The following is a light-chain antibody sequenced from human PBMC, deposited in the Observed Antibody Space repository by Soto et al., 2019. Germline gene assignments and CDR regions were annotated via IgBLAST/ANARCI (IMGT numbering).Light chain of an antibody. Sequence: EIVLTQSPGTLSLSPGERATLSCRASQSVNNNYLTWYQQKPGQAPRLLIFGESIRATGIPDRFSGSGSGTDFTLPISRLEPEDFAVYYCQQYGSSPITFGQGTRLEIK. V-gene: IGKV3-20*01. CDR1: QSVNNNY. CDR3: QQYGSSPIT. J-gene: IGKJ5*01. CDR2: GES.